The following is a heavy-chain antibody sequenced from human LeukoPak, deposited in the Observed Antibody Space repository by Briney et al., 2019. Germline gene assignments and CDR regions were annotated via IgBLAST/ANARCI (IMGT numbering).Heavy chain of an antibody. Sequence: SETLSLTCAVYGGSFSGYYWSWIRQPPGKGLEWIGEINHSGSTNYNPSLKSRVTISVETSKNQFSLKLSSVTAADTAVYYCARGRYCSSTSCFPIRGDDSFDIWGQGTMVTVSS. CDR3: ARGRYCSSTSCFPIRGDDSFDI. V-gene: IGHV4-34*01. J-gene: IGHJ3*02. CDR1: GGSFSGYY. CDR2: INHSGST. D-gene: IGHD2-2*01.